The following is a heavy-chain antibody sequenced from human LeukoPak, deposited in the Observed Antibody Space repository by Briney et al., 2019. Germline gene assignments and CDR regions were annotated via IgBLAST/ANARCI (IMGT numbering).Heavy chain of an antibody. V-gene: IGHV3-74*01. J-gene: IGHJ4*02. CDR2: INSDGSST. Sequence: PGGSLRLSSAASGFTFSSYWMHWVRQAPGKGLVWVSRINSDGSSTSYADSVKGRFTISRDNAKNTLYLQMNSLRAEDTAVYYCARESSVGAHKAFDYWGQGTLVTISS. D-gene: IGHD1-26*01. CDR3: ARESSVGAHKAFDY. CDR1: GFTFSSYW.